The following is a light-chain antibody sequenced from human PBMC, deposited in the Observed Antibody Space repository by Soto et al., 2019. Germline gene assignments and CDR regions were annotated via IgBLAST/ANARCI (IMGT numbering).Light chain of an antibody. CDR1: SSNIISNT. Sequence: QPVLTQPPSASGTPGQRVTISCSGSSSNIISNTVNWYQQLPGTAPKLLIYSNYQRPSGVPDRFSGSKSGTSASLAISGLQSEDEADYYCATWDDRLSGLVFGGGTKLTVL. V-gene: IGLV1-44*01. J-gene: IGLJ3*02. CDR3: ATWDDRLSGLV. CDR2: SNY.